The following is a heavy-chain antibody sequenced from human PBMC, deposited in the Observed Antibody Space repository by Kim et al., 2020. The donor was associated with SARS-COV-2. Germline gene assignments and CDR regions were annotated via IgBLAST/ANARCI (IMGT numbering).Heavy chain of an antibody. V-gene: IGHV1-69*13. CDR2: IIPIFGTA. J-gene: IGHJ6*02. Sequence: SVKVSCKASGGTFSSYAISWVRQAPGQGLEWMGGIIPIFGTANYAQKFQGRVTITADESTSTAYMELSSLRSEDTAVYYCARDTRYSGSYYGHYYYGMDVWGQGTTVTVSS. CDR3: ARDTRYSGSYYGHYYYGMDV. D-gene: IGHD1-26*01. CDR1: GGTFSSYA.